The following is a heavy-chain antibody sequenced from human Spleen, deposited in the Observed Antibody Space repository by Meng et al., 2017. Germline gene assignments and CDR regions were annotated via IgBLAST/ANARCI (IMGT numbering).Heavy chain of an antibody. D-gene: IGHD6-25*01. V-gene: IGHV4-34*01. Sequence: SETLSLTCAVYGGSFSGYDWSWVRQPPGKGLGWIGEINHSASTSYNPSLKSRVTISVDTSKNQFSLKLSSVTAADTAVYYCARDEDISAAGKLFGDYWGQGTLVTVSS. CDR2: INHSAST. J-gene: IGHJ4*02. CDR1: GGSFSGYD. CDR3: ARDEDISAAGKLFGDY.